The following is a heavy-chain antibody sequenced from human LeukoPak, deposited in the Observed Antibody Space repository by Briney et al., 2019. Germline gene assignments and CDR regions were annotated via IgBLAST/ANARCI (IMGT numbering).Heavy chain of an antibody. CDR2: ISGSGGST. V-gene: IGHV3-23*01. J-gene: IGHJ4*02. D-gene: IGHD3-22*01. CDR3: TTDLYYYDSSGEFDY. Sequence: GGSLRLSCAASGFTFSSDAMSWVRQAPGKGLEWVSAISGSGGSTYYADSVKGRFIISRDNSKNTLYLQMNSLKTEDTAVYYCTTDLYYYDSSGEFDYWGQGTLVTVSS. CDR1: GFTFSSDA.